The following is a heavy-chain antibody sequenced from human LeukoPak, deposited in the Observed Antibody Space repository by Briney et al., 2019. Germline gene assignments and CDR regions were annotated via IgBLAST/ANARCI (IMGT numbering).Heavy chain of an antibody. CDR1: GFIFSDSS. Sequence: PGVALRLSCTASGFIFSDSSMNWVREAPGKGLEWVSHIWSVNGVTHYADSVRGRFTIARDSAKNSLNLQMSSLRAEDTAVYYCARDGGDSYGRDALDIWGQGTMVTVSS. V-gene: IGHV3-48*01. D-gene: IGHD5-18*01. CDR2: IWSVNGVT. CDR3: ARDGGDSYGRDALDI. J-gene: IGHJ3*02.